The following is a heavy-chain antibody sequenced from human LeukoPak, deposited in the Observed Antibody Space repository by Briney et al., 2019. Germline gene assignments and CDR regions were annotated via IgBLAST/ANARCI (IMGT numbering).Heavy chain of an antibody. CDR2: ISLSGLT. V-gene: IGHV4-4*02. D-gene: IGHD2-8*01. Sequence: PSETLSLTCGVSGGSISTTNWWSWVRQSPGQGLEWIEEISLSGLTNYSPSLSGRVTMSLDKPKNQLSLNLSSATAADTAVYYCSRENGAFSPFGFWGQGTLVTVPS. J-gene: IGHJ4*02. CDR3: SRENGAFSPFGF. CDR1: GGSISTTNW.